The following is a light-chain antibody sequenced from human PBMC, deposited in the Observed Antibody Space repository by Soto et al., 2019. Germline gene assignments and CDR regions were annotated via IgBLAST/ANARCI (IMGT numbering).Light chain of an antibody. CDR1: QGIRSA. J-gene: IGKJ5*01. CDR3: QQFNNYPIT. V-gene: IGKV1D-13*01. CDR2: DAS. Sequence: AIQLTQSPSSLSASVGDRVTITCRASQGIRSALAWYQQKPGKAPKLLIYDASSLESGVPSSFSGSGSGTDFTLISSRLQHEDVATYYCQQFNNYPITFGQGTQLEIK.